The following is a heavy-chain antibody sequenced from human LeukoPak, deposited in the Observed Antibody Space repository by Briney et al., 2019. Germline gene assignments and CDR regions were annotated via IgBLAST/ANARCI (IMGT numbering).Heavy chain of an antibody. CDR1: GGSISSSSYY. V-gene: IGHV4-39*07. CDR3: ARVRLGGPDY. Sequence: SETLSLTCTVSGGSISSSSYYWGWIRQPPGKGLEWIGGIYYSGSTYYNPSLKSRVTISVDTSKNQFSLKLSSVTAADTAVYYCARVRLGGPDYWGQGTLVTVSS. D-gene: IGHD3-16*01. CDR2: IYYSGST. J-gene: IGHJ4*02.